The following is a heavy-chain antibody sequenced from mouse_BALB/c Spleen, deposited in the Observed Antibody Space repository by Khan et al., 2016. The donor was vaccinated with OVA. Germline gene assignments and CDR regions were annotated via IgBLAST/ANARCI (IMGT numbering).Heavy chain of an antibody. CDR2: INPSNGGT. CDR1: GYTFTSYY. V-gene: IGHV1S81*02. CDR3: TRGLYYAMDY. D-gene: IGHD3-1*01. Sequence: QVRLQQSGAELVKPGASVKLSCKASGYTFTSYYMYWVKQRPGQGLEWIGGINPSNGGTNFNEKFKSKATLTVDKSSSTAYMQLSSLTSEDSAVYYCTRGLYYAMDYWGQGTSVTVSS. J-gene: IGHJ4*01.